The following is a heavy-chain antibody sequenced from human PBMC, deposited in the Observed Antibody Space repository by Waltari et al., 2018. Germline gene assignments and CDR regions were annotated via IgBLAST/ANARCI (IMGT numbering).Heavy chain of an antibody. CDR1: GYTFTGYY. D-gene: IGHD6-19*01. Sequence: QVQLVQSGAEVKKPGASVKVSCKASGYTFTGYYMHWVRQAPGQGLEWMGSINSNCGGTNDAQQFHVRVTRTSYTSISTAYMELSRLRADDTAMYDCARERSIAVAGTFDYWGQGTLVTVSS. V-gene: IGHV1-2*02. CDR3: ARERSIAVAGTFDY. J-gene: IGHJ4*02. CDR2: INSNCGGT.